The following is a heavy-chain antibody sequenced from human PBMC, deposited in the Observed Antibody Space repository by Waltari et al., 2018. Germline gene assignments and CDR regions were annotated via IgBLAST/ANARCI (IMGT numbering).Heavy chain of an antibody. V-gene: IGHV3-66*02. J-gene: IGHJ4*02. CDR1: GFTVTDNY. CDR2: VYIGGST. Sequence: QLVESGGGLVQPGGSLTISCTASGFTVTDNYMNWVRQAPGKGLEWVASVYIGGSTHYADSAKGRFTVSRDNSKNTMHLQMNNLRPEDTAVYFCVKGLTPWGQGTRVTVSS. CDR3: VKGLTP.